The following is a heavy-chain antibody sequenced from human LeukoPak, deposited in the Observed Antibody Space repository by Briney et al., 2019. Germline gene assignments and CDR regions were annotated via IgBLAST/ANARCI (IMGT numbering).Heavy chain of an antibody. D-gene: IGHD3-3*01. CDR3: AKVGSDFGSGYLSGYFDY. V-gene: IGHV3-23*01. J-gene: IGHJ4*02. CDR1: GFTFSSYA. Sequence: GGSLRLSCAASGFTFSSYAMSWVRQAPGKGLEWVSAISGSGGSTYYADFVKGRFTISRDNSKNTLYLQMNSLRAEDTAVYYCAKVGSDFGSGYLSGYFDYWGQGTLVTVSS. CDR2: ISGSGGST.